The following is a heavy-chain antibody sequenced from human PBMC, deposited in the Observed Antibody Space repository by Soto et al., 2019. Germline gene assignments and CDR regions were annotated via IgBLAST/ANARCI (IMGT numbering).Heavy chain of an antibody. J-gene: IGHJ4*02. V-gene: IGHV1-69*01. CDR1: GGIFSTYA. CDR3: ARDRDDYGSGNYYNRIDF. Sequence: QVQLVQSGAEVKKPGSSVKVSCKASGGIFSTYAISWLRRAPGQGLEWMGGLIPIFGTPNYAQRLQGRVTITADESTSTAYMELSRLRSEDTAVYYCARDRDDYGSGNYYNRIDFWGQGTLVTVSS. CDR2: LIPIFGTP. D-gene: IGHD3-10*01.